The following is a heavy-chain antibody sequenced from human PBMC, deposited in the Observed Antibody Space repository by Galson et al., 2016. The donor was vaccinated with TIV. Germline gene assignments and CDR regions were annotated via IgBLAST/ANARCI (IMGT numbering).Heavy chain of an antibody. V-gene: IGHV1-69*05. CDR3: ARAASMANHYYYGMDL. Sequence: SVKVSCKASGGTFSNFAISWVRQAPGQGLEWIGGIVPMSGASKYAQRFQGRVTMTTDESTRTADMGLSSLRSDDTAVYYCARAASMANHYYYGMDLWGQGTTVIVSS. CDR1: GGTFSNFA. J-gene: IGHJ6*02. D-gene: IGHD2/OR15-2a*01. CDR2: IVPMSGAS.